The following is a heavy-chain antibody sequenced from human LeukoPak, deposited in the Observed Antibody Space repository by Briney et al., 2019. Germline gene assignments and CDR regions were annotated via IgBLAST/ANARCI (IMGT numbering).Heavy chain of an antibody. V-gene: IGHV1-2*02. D-gene: IGHD3-10*01. CDR2: INPNSGGT. J-gene: IGHJ5*02. CDR3: ARDAWGVVSLYLLDPRGWFDP. Sequence: GASVKVSCKASGYTFTGYYMHWVRQAPGQGLEWMGWINPNSGGTNYAQKFQGRVTMTRDTSISTAYMELSRLRSDDTAVYYCARDAWGVVSLYLLDPRGWFDPWGQGTLVTVSS. CDR1: GYTFTGYY.